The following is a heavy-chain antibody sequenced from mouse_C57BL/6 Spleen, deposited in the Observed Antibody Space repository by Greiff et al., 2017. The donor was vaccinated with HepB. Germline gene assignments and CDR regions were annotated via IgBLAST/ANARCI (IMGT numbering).Heavy chain of an antibody. Sequence: VQLQQSGAELVRPGASVTLSCKASGYTFTDYEMHWVKQTPVHGLEWIGAIDPETGGTAYNQKFKGKAILTADKSSSTAYMELRSLTSEDSAVYYCTRGTPDYYGSSYLFAYWGQGTLVTVSA. CDR1: GYTFTDYE. D-gene: IGHD1-1*01. V-gene: IGHV1-15*01. CDR2: IDPETGGT. CDR3: TRGTPDYYGSSYLFAY. J-gene: IGHJ3*01.